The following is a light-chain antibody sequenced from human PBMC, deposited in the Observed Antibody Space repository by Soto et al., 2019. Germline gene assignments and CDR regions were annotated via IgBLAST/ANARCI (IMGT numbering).Light chain of an antibody. CDR2: AAS. CDR1: QSISTH. J-gene: IGKJ1*01. Sequence: DIQMTQSPSSLSASVGDRVTITCRASQSISTHLNWYQQKPGKAPKLLIYAASSLQSGVPSRFSGSGSGTDFTLTISSLQPEDFATYFCQRSYITPWTFGQGTSWIS. CDR3: QRSYITPWT. V-gene: IGKV1-39*01.